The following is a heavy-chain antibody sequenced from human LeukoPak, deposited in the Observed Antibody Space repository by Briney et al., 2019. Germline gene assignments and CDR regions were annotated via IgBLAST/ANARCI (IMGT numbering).Heavy chain of an antibody. CDR3: ARLNYYDSSGYYYSPPPRWFDL. D-gene: IGHD3-22*01. V-gene: IGHV5-51*01. CDR1: GFSFTSYW. Sequence: GGSLQISFKGSGFSFTSYWIGWVRRMPGKGLEWMGIIYPGDSDTRYSPSFQGQVTISADKSISTAYLQWSSLKASDTAMYYCARLNYYDSSGYYYSPPPRWFDLWGQGTLVTVSS. J-gene: IGHJ5*02. CDR2: IYPGDSDT.